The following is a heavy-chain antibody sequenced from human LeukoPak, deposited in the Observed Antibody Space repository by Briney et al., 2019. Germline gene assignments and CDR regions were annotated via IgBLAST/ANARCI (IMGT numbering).Heavy chain of an antibody. CDR3: AKKDYYYMDV. J-gene: IGHJ6*03. CDR2: IYHSGST. CDR1: GHSISSGYS. V-gene: IGHV4-38-2*02. Sequence: SETLSPTCTVSGHSISSGYSWGWVRQTPGKGLEWIGSIYHSGSTYHNPSLKSRVTISVDTSKNQFSLKLNSVTAADTAVYYCAKKDYYYMDVWGKGTTVTVSS.